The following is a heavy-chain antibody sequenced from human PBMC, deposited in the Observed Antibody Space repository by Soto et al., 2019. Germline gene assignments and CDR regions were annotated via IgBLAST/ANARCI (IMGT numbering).Heavy chain of an antibody. CDR2: ISSNGGST. D-gene: IGHD1-26*01. CDR1: GFTFSSYA. V-gene: IGHV3-64D*06. J-gene: IGHJ4*02. Sequence: PGGSLRLSCSASGFTFSSYAMHWVRQAPGKGLEYVSAISSNGGSTYYADSVKGRFTISRDNSKNTLYLQMSSLRAEDTAVYYCLKPVSYSYNFDHWGQGTLVTASS. CDR3: LKPVSYSYNFDH.